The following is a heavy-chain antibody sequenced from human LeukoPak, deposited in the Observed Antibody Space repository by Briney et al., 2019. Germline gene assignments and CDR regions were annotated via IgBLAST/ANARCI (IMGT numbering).Heavy chain of an antibody. D-gene: IGHD3-3*01. Sequence: ASVKVSCKASGGTFSSYAISWVRQAPGQGLEWMGGIIPIFGTANYAQKFQGRVTITTDESTSTAHMELSSLRSEDTAVYYCARYNYYDFWSDVTAGVMDVWGKGTTVTVSS. V-gene: IGHV1-69*05. J-gene: IGHJ6*03. CDR2: IIPIFGTA. CDR3: ARYNYYDFWSDVTAGVMDV. CDR1: GGTFSSYA.